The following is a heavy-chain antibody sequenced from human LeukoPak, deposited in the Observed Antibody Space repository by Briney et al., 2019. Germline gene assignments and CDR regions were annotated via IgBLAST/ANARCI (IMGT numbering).Heavy chain of an antibody. Sequence: GGSLILSCAASGFTFSNAWMSWVRQAPGKGLEWVGRIKSKTDGGTTDYAAPVKGRFTISRDDSKNTLYLQMDSLKTEDTAVYYCTTEEWLHTYDAFDIWGQGTMVTVSS. D-gene: IGHD3-3*01. V-gene: IGHV3-15*01. CDR1: GFTFSNAW. J-gene: IGHJ3*02. CDR2: IKSKTDGGTT. CDR3: TTEEWLHTYDAFDI.